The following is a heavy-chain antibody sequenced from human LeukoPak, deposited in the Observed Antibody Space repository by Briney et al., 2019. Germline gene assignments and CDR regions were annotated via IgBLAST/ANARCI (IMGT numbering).Heavy chain of an antibody. V-gene: IGHV3-33*01. J-gene: IGHJ3*02. CDR2: ILYDGTNR. CDR1: GFTFSTYG. Sequence: GGSLRLSCTTSGFTFSTYGMHWVRQAPGKGLEWVAVILYDGTNRYYADSVKGRFTISRDNSKNTLYLQMNSMRAEDTAVYYCARDLDRAFDIWGQGTMVTVSS. CDR3: ARDLDRAFDI.